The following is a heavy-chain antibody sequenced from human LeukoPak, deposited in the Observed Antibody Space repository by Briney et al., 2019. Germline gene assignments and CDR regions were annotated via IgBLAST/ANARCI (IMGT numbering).Heavy chain of an antibody. V-gene: IGHV3-74*01. CDR2: INSDGSST. Sequence: GGSLRLSCAASGFTFSSYDMHWVRQAPGKGLVWVSRINSDGSSTSYADSVKGRFTISRDNAKNTLYLQMNSLRAEDTALYYCARHRDSSSSVVYYYYGMDVWGQGTTVTVSS. CDR3: ARHRDSSSSVVYYYYGMDV. D-gene: IGHD6-6*01. J-gene: IGHJ6*02. CDR1: GFTFSSYD.